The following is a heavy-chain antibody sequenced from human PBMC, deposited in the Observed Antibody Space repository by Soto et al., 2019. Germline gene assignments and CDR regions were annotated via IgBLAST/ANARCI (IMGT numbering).Heavy chain of an antibody. V-gene: IGHV3-30-3*01. CDR1: GFTFSSYA. Sequence: QVQLVESGGGVVQPGRSLRLSCAASGFTFSSYAMHWVRQAPGKGLEWVAVISYDGSNKYYADSVKGRFTISRDNSKNTRYLQMNSLRAEDTAVYYCARDKGDLRFLEWSYYFDFWGQGTLVTVSS. D-gene: IGHD3-3*01. CDR2: ISYDGSNK. J-gene: IGHJ4*02. CDR3: ARDKGDLRFLEWSYYFDF.